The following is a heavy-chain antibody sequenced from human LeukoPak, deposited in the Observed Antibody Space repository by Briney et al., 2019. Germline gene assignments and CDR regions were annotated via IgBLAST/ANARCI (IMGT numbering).Heavy chain of an antibody. J-gene: IGHJ4*02. CDR1: GFTFSGSA. D-gene: IGHD1-26*01. Sequence: GGSLRLSCAASGFTFSGSAMHWVRQASGKGLEWDGRIRSKANSYATAYAASVKGRFTISRDDSKNTAYLQMNSLKTEDTAVYYCTPGRGGIVGATVDYWGQGTLVTVSS. V-gene: IGHV3-73*01. CDR3: TPGRGGIVGATVDY. CDR2: IRSKANSYAT.